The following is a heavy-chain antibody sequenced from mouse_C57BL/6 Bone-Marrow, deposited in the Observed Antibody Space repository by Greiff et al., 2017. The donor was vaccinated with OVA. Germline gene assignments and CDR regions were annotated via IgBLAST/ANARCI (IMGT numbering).Heavy chain of an antibody. J-gene: IGHJ2*01. V-gene: IGHV14-2*01. Sequence: DVKLVESGAELVKPGASVKLSCTASGFNIKDYYMHWVKQRTEQGLEWIGRIDPEDGETKYAPKFQGKATITADTSSNTAYLQLSSLTSEDTAVYYCARSHYYGSSYGEGYFDYWGQGTTLTVSS. CDR3: ARSHYYGSSYGEGYFDY. D-gene: IGHD1-1*01. CDR2: IDPEDGET. CDR1: GFNIKDYY.